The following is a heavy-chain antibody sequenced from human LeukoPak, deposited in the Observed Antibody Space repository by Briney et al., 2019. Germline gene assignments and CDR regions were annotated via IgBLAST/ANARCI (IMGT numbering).Heavy chain of an antibody. CDR1: GFTFSSYN. Sequence: RGSLRLSCTASGFTFSSYNMNWVRQTPGKGLEWLSYISGSSGTIYYADSVKGRFTISRDNAKNSLDLQMNSLRDEDTALYYCARVANSNYYFDCWGQGTLVTVSS. CDR2: ISGSSGTI. V-gene: IGHV3-48*02. D-gene: IGHD1-7*01. CDR3: ARVANSNYYFDC. J-gene: IGHJ4*02.